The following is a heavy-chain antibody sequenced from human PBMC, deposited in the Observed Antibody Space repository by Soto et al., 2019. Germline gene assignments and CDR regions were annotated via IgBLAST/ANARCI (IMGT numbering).Heavy chain of an antibody. CDR1: GFTFSSYG. CDR2: IWYDGSNK. V-gene: IGHV3-33*01. Sequence: GGSLRLSCAASGFTFSSYGMHWVRQAPGKGLEWVAVIWYDGSNKYYADSVKGRFTISRDNSKNTLYLQMNSLRAEDTAVYYCARDRDIVGATTFGAFDIWGQGTMVTVSS. D-gene: IGHD1-26*01. J-gene: IGHJ3*02. CDR3: ARDRDIVGATTFGAFDI.